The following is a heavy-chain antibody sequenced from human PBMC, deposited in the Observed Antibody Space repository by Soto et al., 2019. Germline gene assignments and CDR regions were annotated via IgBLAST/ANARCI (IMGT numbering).Heavy chain of an antibody. CDR2: INPNSGGT. CDR1: GYTFTGYY. J-gene: IGHJ2*01. V-gene: IGHV1-2*04. Sequence: QVQLVQSGAEVKKPGASVKVSCKASGYTFTGYYMHWVRQAPGQGLEWMGWINPNSGGTNYAQKFQGWVTMTRDTSISTAYRELSRLRADDTAVYYCARARPTGTRTVPDPYWYFDLWGRGTLVTVSS. CDR3: ARARPTGTRTVPDPYWYFDL. D-gene: IGHD1-7*01.